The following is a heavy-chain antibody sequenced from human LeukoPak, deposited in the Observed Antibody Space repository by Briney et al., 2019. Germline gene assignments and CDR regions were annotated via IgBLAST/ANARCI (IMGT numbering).Heavy chain of an antibody. V-gene: IGHV1-2*02. CDR3: AISPGVMITFGGAPATDYFDY. Sequence: ASVKVSCKASGYTFTDYYMHWVRQAPGQGLEWMGWINPNSGCTNYTQKFQGRVTMTRDTSMSTAYMEVRRLRSDDTAVYYCAISPGVMITFGGAPATDYFDYWGQGTLVTVSS. CDR1: GYTFTDYY. D-gene: IGHD3-16*01. J-gene: IGHJ4*02. CDR2: INPNSGCT.